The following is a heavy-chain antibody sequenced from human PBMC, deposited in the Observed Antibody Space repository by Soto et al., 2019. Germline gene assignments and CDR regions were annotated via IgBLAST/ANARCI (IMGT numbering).Heavy chain of an antibody. Sequence: GSLRLSCAASGFTFSGYTMNWVRQAPGKGLEWVSTITGSGSTRYADSVKGRFTISRDNSKNTLYLQMNSLRGEDAAIYHCAKELEIVLMVHAASDSWGQGIPVTVSS. CDR2: ITGSGST. CDR1: GFTFSGYT. CDR3: AKELEIVLMVHAASDS. J-gene: IGHJ4*02. V-gene: IGHV3-23*01. D-gene: IGHD2-8*01.